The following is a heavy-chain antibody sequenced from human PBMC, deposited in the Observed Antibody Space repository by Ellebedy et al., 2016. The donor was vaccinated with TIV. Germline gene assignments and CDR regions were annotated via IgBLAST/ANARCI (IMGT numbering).Heavy chain of an antibody. CDR2: IYYSGSA. D-gene: IGHD5-18*01. J-gene: IGHJ4*02. Sequence: MPSETLSLTCTVSGGSISSGDYYRSWIRQHPGKGLEWIGYIYYSGSAYYNPSLKSRVTISLDTSKNQFSLKLSSVTAADTAVYYCARGHVETAMVPLDYWGQGTLVTVSS. CDR1: GGSISSGDYY. CDR3: ARGHVETAMVPLDY. V-gene: IGHV4-31*03.